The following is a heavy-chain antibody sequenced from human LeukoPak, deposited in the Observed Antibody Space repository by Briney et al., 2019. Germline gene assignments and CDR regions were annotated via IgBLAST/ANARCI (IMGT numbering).Heavy chain of an antibody. CDR2: IYYSGST. V-gene: IGHV4-59*01. CDR3: ARGFGELWAQDAFDI. J-gene: IGHJ3*02. D-gene: IGHD3-10*01. CDR1: GGSISSYY. Sequence: PSETLSLTCTVSGGSISSYYWSWIRQPPGKGLEWIGYIYYSGSTNYNPSLKSRVTISVDTSKNQFSLKLSSVTAADTAVYYCARGFGELWAQDAFDIWGQGTMVTVSS.